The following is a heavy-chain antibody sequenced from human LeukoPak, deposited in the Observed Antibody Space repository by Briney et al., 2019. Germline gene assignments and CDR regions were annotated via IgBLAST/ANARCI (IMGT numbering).Heavy chain of an antibody. V-gene: IGHV4-39*01. CDR3: ARLASSWLQADY. Sequence: PSETLSLTCTVSGGSISSSSAYWGWIRQPPGKGLEWIGSIYYSKNTYYNPSLKSRLTISVDTSKNQFSLKLSSVTASDTALYFCARLASSWLQADYWGQGTLVTVSS. CDR1: GGSISSSSAY. CDR2: IYYSKNT. D-gene: IGHD6-13*01. J-gene: IGHJ4*02.